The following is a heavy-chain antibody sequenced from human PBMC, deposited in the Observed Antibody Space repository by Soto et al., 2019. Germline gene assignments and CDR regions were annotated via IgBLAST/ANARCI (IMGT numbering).Heavy chain of an antibody. CDR2: IGAYNGNT. J-gene: IGHJ6*03. CDR1: GYTFTNYV. CDR3: ARVRQRVGYFYYYMDV. V-gene: IGHV1-18*01. Sequence: QVQLLQSGAEVKKPGASVKVSCKASGYTFTNYVITWVRQAPGQGLEWMGGIGAYNGNTHYTQRLQGRVTMTTDTSTSTAYMELRGLRSDDTAVYYCARVRQRVGYFYYYMDVWGKGTTVTVSS. D-gene: IGHD6-6*01.